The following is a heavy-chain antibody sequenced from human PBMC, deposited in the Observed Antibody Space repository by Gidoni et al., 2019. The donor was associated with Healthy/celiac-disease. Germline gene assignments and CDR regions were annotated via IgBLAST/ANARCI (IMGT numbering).Heavy chain of an antibody. V-gene: IGHV3-23*01. Sequence: EVQLLESGGGLIQPGGSLRLSCAASGFSFSTYAMSWVRQTPGKGPEWVSGISGSGSSTYLADSVKGRFTISRDNSKNTLDLQMNSLTVEDTAVYYCAKASDYDILTGYYNWYFDFWGRGTLVTVSS. CDR2: ISGSGSST. D-gene: IGHD3-9*01. J-gene: IGHJ2*01. CDR3: AKASDYDILTGYYNWYFDF. CDR1: GFSFSTYA.